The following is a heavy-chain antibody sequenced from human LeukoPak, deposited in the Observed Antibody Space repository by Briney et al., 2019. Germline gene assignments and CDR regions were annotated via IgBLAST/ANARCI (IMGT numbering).Heavy chain of an antibody. Sequence: LGGSLRLSCAASGFTFDDYGMSWVRQAPGKGLEWVSGINWNGGSTGYADSVKGRFTISRDSAKNSLYLQMNSLRAEDTALYYCARWTTVWGRKRDYYYYYYMDVWGKGTTVTVSS. CDR2: INWNGGST. D-gene: IGHD4-11*01. CDR3: ARWTTVWGRKRDYYYYYYMDV. CDR1: GFTFDDYG. J-gene: IGHJ6*03. V-gene: IGHV3-20*04.